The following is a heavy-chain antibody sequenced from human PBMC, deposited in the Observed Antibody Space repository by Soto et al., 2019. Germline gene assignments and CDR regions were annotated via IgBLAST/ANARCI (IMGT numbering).Heavy chain of an antibody. CDR2: IYHSGST. CDR1: GGSISSSNW. V-gene: IGHV4-4*02. CDR3: ASALYDYGDYYFDY. J-gene: IGHJ4*02. Sequence: PSETLSLTCAVSGGSISSSNWWSWVRQPPGKGLEWIGEIYHSGSTNYNPSLKSRVTISVDKSMNQFSLKLSSVTAADTAVYYCASALYDYGDYYFDYWGQGTLVTVS. D-gene: IGHD4-17*01.